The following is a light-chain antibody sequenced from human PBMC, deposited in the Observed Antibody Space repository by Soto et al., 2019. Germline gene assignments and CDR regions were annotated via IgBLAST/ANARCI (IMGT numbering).Light chain of an antibody. V-gene: IGKV1-5*01. Sequence: GDRVTITCRASQSISSWLAWYQQKPGKAPKLLIYDASTLESGVPSKFSGSGSGTEFTLTISSLQPDDFATYYCQQYNSYSRTFGQGIKVEIK. J-gene: IGKJ1*01. CDR1: QSISSW. CDR2: DAS. CDR3: QQYNSYSRT.